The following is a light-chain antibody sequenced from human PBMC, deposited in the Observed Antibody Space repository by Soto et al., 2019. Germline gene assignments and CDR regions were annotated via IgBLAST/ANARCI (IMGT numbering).Light chain of an antibody. Sequence: DIQMTQSPSSLSASVGDRVTITCRASQSISSYLNWYQQKPGKAPNVLIYSASSLQSGVPSRCSGSGSGTAFTLTISSLQPEDFATYYCQQSYNTPYTFGQGTKLEIK. CDR1: QSISSY. J-gene: IGKJ2*01. V-gene: IGKV1-39*01. CDR3: QQSYNTPYT. CDR2: SAS.